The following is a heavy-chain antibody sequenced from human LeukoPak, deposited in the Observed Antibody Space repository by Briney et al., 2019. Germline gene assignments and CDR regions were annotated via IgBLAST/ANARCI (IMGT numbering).Heavy chain of an antibody. Sequence: SGPTLVQPTQTLTLTCTFSGFSLSTSGMCVSWIRQPPGKALEWLALIDWDDDKYYSTSLKTRLTISKDSSKNQVVLTMTNMDPVDTATYYCARHIGVENWFDPWGQGTLVTVSS. V-gene: IGHV2-70*01. CDR1: GFSLSTSGMC. CDR3: ARHIGVENWFDP. D-gene: IGHD3-3*01. CDR2: IDWDDDK. J-gene: IGHJ5*02.